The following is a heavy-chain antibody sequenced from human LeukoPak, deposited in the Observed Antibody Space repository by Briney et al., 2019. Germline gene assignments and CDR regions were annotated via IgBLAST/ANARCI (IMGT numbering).Heavy chain of an antibody. Sequence: GASVKVSCNASGYTFTSYGISWVRQAPGQGLEWMGWISAYNGNTNYAQKLQGRVTMTTDTSTSTAYMELSSLRSEDTAVYYCAREHPDVVLMVYAAQGVGFDYWGQGTLVTVSS. CDR3: AREHPDVVLMVYAAQGVGFDY. J-gene: IGHJ4*02. D-gene: IGHD2-8*01. CDR2: ISAYNGNT. CDR1: GYTFTSYG. V-gene: IGHV1-18*01.